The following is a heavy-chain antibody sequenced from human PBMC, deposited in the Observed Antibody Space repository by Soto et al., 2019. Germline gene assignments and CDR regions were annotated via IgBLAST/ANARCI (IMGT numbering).Heavy chain of an antibody. CDR1: GGSIISYY. J-gene: IGHJ4*02. CDR2: IYYSGST. CDR3: ARGDCSSTSGYFGY. Sequence: SETLSLTCTVSGGSIISYYWSWIRQPPGKGLEWIGYIYYSGSTNYNPSLKSRVTISVDTSKIQFPLKLSSVTAADTAVYYCARGDCSSTSGYFGYWGQGTLVTVSS. V-gene: IGHV4-59*01. D-gene: IGHD2-2*01.